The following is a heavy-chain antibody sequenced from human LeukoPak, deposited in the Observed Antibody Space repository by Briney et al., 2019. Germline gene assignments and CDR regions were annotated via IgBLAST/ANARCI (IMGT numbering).Heavy chain of an antibody. CDR2: IKSKTDGGTT. D-gene: IGHD3-3*01. Sequence: GGSLRLSRAASGFTFSSYWMSWVRQAPGKGLEWVGRIKSKTDGGTTDYAAPVKGRFTISRDDSKNTLYLQMNSLKTEDTAVYYCTTEYDFWSGYRQDYWGQGTLVTVSS. V-gene: IGHV3-15*01. J-gene: IGHJ4*02. CDR1: GFTFSSYW. CDR3: TTEYDFWSGYRQDY.